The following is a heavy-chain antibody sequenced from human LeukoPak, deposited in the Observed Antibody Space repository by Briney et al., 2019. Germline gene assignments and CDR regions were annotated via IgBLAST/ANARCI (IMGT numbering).Heavy chain of an antibody. CDR2: ISAYNGDT. D-gene: IGHD3-22*01. J-gene: IGHJ4*02. V-gene: IGHV1-18*01. CDR3: ARDPTNTSGYYAYFDY. CDR1: VYTFRNYG. Sequence: GASVNVSFKSSVYTFRNYGITWVRQAPGQGLEWMVWISAYNGDTHYAQNLQGRVTMTTDTSTSTAYMELRSLRSDDTAVYYCARDPTNTSGYYAYFDYWGQGTLVTVSS.